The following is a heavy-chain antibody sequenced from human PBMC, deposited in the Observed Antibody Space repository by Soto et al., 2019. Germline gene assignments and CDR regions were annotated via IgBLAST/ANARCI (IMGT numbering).Heavy chain of an antibody. V-gene: IGHV7-4-1*01. CDR3: ARLILAFTEPFDY. J-gene: IGHJ4*02. Sequence: ASVKVSCKTSGYTLTTYAMNWVRQDHGQGFEWMGWINTNTGNPTYAQGFTGRFVFSLDTSVSTAYLQICSLKAEDTAVYYCARLILAFTEPFDYWGQGTLVTVSS. D-gene: IGHD2-15*01. CDR2: INTNTGNP. CDR1: GYTLTTYA.